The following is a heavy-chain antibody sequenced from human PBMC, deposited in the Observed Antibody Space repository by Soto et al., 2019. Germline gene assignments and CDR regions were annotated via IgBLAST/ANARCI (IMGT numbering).Heavy chain of an antibody. V-gene: IGHV3-73*01. CDR3: TRLYYDSSGYQGFDY. J-gene: IGHJ4*02. Sequence: GSLRLSCAASGFTFSGSAMHWVRQASGKGLEWVGRIRSKANSYATAYAASVKGRFTISRDDSKNTAYLQMNSLKTEDTAVYYCTRLYYDSSGYQGFDYWGQGTLVTVSS. CDR1: GFTFSGSA. D-gene: IGHD3-22*01. CDR2: IRSKANSYAT.